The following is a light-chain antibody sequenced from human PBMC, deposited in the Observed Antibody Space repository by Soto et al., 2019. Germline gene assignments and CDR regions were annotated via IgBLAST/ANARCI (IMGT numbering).Light chain of an antibody. V-gene: IGKV3-20*01. CDR1: QSVDSRF. CDR3: QQYDSSRT. CDR2: GAS. Sequence: EIVLTQSPGTLSLSPGERVTLSCRASQSVDSRFLAWYQQKPGQAPRLLVYGASIRATGIPDSFSGSGSGTDFTLSIRRLEPEDFAVYYCQQYDSSRTFGQGTKVEMK. J-gene: IGKJ1*01.